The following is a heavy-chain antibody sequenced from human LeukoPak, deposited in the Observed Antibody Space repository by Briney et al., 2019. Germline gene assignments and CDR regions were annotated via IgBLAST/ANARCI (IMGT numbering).Heavy chain of an antibody. Sequence: GASVKVSCKASGYTFTGYYMHWVRQAPGQGLEWMGWINPNSGGTNYAQKFQGRVTMTRDTSISTAYMELSRLRSDDTAVYYCARDGYCGSDCYHGPKDYYGMDVWGQGTTVTVS. V-gene: IGHV1-2*02. J-gene: IGHJ6*02. D-gene: IGHD2-21*02. CDR2: INPNSGGT. CDR3: ARDGYCGSDCYHGPKDYYGMDV. CDR1: GYTFTGYY.